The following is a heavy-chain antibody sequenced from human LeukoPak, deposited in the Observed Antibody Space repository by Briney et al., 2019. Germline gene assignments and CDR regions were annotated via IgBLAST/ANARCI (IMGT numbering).Heavy chain of an antibody. V-gene: IGHV3-66*01. CDR3: AKTHTYYGSGSYYNSQNSFDY. CDR1: GFTVSSNY. D-gene: IGHD3-10*01. CDR2: IYSGGST. Sequence: GGSLRLSCAASGFTVSSNYMSWVRQAPGKGLEWVSVIYSGGSTYYADSVKGRFTISRDNSKNTLYLQMNSLRAEDTAVYYCAKTHTYYGSGSYYNSQNSFDYWGQGTLVTVSS. J-gene: IGHJ4*02.